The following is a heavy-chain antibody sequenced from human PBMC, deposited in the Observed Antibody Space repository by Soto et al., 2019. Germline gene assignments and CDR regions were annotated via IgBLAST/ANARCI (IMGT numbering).Heavy chain of an antibody. Sequence: VQLQESGPGLVKSSETLSLTCTVSGGSISGYYWTWMRQPPGKGLEWIGYMYYSGTTKYNPSLKSRVTISVDTSRHQFSLKQSSVTAADTAVYYCARGYYFDSSGVGFDIWGQGTTVTVSS. CDR1: GGSISGYY. D-gene: IGHD3-22*01. V-gene: IGHV4-59*01. CDR2: MYYSGTT. J-gene: IGHJ3*02. CDR3: ARGYYFDSSGVGFDI.